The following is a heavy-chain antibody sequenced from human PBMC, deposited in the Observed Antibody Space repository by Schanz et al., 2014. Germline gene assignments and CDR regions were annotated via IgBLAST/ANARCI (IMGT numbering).Heavy chain of an antibody. J-gene: IGHJ3*02. D-gene: IGHD5-12*01. CDR1: GFTVSKNY. Sequence: EGQLVESGGGLVQPGGSLRLSCAASGFTVSKNYMNWIRQTPKGLEWVSSINSRSNFIYYADSVKGRFTISRDNAKNSLYLQMNSLRAEDTAVYYCAGAVATIRADSFNIWGQGTMVAVSS. CDR2: INSRSNFI. V-gene: IGHV3-21*01. CDR3: AGAVATIRADSFNI.